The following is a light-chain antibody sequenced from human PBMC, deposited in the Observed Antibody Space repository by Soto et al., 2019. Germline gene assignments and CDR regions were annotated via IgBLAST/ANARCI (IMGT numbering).Light chain of an antibody. Sequence: QSVLTQPASVSGSPGQSITISCTGTSSDVGGYNYVSWYQQHPGKAPKLMIYDVSNRPSGVSNRFSGPNSGNTASLNISGHQAEDEAAYYCSSYTSISTLVFGGGTQLTVL. CDR2: DVS. J-gene: IGLJ2*01. CDR1: SSDVGGYNY. CDR3: SSYTSISTLV. V-gene: IGLV2-14*01.